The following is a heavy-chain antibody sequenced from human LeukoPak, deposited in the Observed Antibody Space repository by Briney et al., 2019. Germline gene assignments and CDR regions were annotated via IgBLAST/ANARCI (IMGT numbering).Heavy chain of an antibody. V-gene: IGHV1-2*04. Sequence: ASVKVSCKASGYTFTGYYMHWVRQAPGQGLEWMGWINPNSGGTNYAQKFQGWVTMTRDTSISTAYMELSRLRSDDTAVYYCARDLDISSSAAYGMDVWGQGTTVTVSS. CDR2: INPNSGGT. CDR1: GYTFTGYY. D-gene: IGHD6-13*01. J-gene: IGHJ6*02. CDR3: ARDLDISSSAAYGMDV.